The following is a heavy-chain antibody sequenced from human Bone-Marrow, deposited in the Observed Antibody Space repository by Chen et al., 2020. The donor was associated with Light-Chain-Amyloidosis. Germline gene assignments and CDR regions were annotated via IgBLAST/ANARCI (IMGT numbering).Heavy chain of an antibody. D-gene: IGHD3-22*01. V-gene: IGHV3-73*01. Sequence: GGFVQPGGSLKLSCVASGFNFSGSAIHLVRQASGKGPEWVGRIRTTFNNYATRYAESVKGRITLSRDDSRNTTYLHVSSLRIEDTAVYYCTTRFYDKSTYYVEYWGQGTLVTVSS. CDR2: IRTTFNNYAT. J-gene: IGHJ4*02. CDR1: GFNFSGSA. CDR3: TTRFYDKSTYYVEY.